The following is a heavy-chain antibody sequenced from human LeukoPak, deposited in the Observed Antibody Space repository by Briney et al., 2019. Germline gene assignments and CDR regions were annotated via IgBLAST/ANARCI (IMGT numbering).Heavy chain of an antibody. CDR3: ARAKRYYYGSGSYLSFDY. CDR1: GYTFTGYY. D-gene: IGHD3-10*01. CDR2: INPNSGGT. Sequence: GASVKVSCKASGYTFTGYYMHWVRQAPGQGLEWMGWINPNSGGTNYAQKFQGRVTMTRDTSISTAYMELSRLRSDDTAVYYCARAKRYYYGSGSYLSFDYWGQGTLVTVSS. V-gene: IGHV1-2*02. J-gene: IGHJ4*02.